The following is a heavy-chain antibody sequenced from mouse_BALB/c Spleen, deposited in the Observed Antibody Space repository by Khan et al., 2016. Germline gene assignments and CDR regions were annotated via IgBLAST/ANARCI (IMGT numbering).Heavy chain of an antibody. CDR3: ARYDYGDKDDMDD. Sequence: EVQLQESGPGLVKPSQSLSLTCTVTGYSITSDYAWNWIRQFPGNRLEWMGYISYSGSTSYNPSLKSRISITRDTSKNQFFLQLNSVTSEDTATYYCARYDYGDKDDMDDWGQGTSVTVSS. V-gene: IGHV3-2*02. CDR1: GYSITSDYA. J-gene: IGHJ4*01. D-gene: IGHD2-13*01. CDR2: ISYSGST.